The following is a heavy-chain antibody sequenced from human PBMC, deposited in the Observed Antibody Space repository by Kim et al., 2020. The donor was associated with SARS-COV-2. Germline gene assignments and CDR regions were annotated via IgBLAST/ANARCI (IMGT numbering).Heavy chain of an antibody. CDR3: AVITIFGVDKGPHYYGMDV. CDR2: IYYSGST. D-gene: IGHD3-3*01. V-gene: IGHV4-39*01. Sequence: SETLSLTCTVSGGSISSSSYYWGWIRQPPGKGLEWIGSIYYSGSTYYNPSLKSRVTISVDTSKNQFSLKLSSVTAADTAVYYCAVITIFGVDKGPHYYGMDVWGQGTTVTVSS. CDR1: GGSISSSSYY. J-gene: IGHJ6*02.